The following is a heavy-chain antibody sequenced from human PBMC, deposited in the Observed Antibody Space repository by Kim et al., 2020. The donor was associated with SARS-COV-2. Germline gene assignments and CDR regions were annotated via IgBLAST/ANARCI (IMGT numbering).Heavy chain of an antibody. D-gene: IGHD3-9*01. Sequence: SETLSLTCAVYGGSFSGYYCSGIWNPPWKGLSWIGKISNIGSTHYNPSLTSLVTISVATSKTQFSLKLSSVTAADTAVYYCARGKVLGVLRYFGGIDYWGQGTLVTVSS. J-gene: IGHJ4*02. V-gene: IGHV4-34*01. CDR1: GGSFSGYY. CDR3: ARGKVLGVLRYFGGIDY. CDR2: ISNIGST.